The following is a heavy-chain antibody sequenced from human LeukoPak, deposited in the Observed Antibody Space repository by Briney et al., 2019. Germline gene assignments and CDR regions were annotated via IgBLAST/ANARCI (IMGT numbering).Heavy chain of an antibody. D-gene: IGHD6-19*01. CDR3: ARDSLWYSSGRGAFDI. V-gene: IGHV1-69*04. J-gene: IGHJ3*02. CDR2: IIPILGIA. CDR1: GGTFSSYA. Sequence: SVKVSCKASGGTFSSYAISWVRQAPGQGLEWMGRIIPILGIANYAQKFQGRVTITADKSTSTAYMELSSLRSEDTAVYYCARDSLWYSSGRGAFDIWGQGTMVTVSS.